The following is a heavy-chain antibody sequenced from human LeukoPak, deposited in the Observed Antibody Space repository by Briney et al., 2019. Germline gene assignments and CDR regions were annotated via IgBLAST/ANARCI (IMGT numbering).Heavy chain of an antibody. CDR2: IYHSGST. CDR1: GGSISSGGYY. CDR3: ARDFHFFVDMGSSSGYYESN. J-gene: IGHJ4*02. D-gene: IGHD3-22*01. V-gene: IGHV4-30-2*01. Sequence: SQTLSLTCTVSGGSISSGGYYWSWIRQPPGKGLEWIGYIYHSGSTYYNPSLKSRVTISVDRSKNQFSLKLSSVTAADTAVYYCARDFHFFVDMGSSSGYYESNWGQGTLVTVSS.